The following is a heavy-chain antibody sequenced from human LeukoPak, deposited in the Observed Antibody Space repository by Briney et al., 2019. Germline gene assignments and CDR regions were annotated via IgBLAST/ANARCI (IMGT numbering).Heavy chain of an antibody. CDR2: ISHSGST. J-gene: IGHJ5*02. CDR1: GGSISSGGYY. V-gene: IGHV4-30-2*01. Sequence: SETLSLTCTVSGGSISSGGYYWSWIRQPPGKGLEWIGYISHSGSTYYNPSLRSRVTISVDRSKNQFSLKLSSVTAADTAVYYCASDLGYCSSTSCRYFDPWGQGTLVTVSS. CDR3: ASDLGYCSSTSCRYFDP. D-gene: IGHD2-2*01.